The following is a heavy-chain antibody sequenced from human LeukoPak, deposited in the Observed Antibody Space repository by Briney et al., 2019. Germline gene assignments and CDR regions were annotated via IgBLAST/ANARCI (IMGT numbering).Heavy chain of an antibody. D-gene: IGHD3-10*01. V-gene: IGHV3-7*04. CDR2: IKQDESEK. J-gene: IGHJ4*02. CDR3: ARGVRARDY. Sequence: GGSLRLSCAASDFTFSSYWMTWVRQAPGKGLEWVATIKQDESEKYYADSVRGRFTISRDNAENSLYLQMNSLRVEDTAVYYCARGVRARDYWGQGTLITVSS. CDR1: DFTFSSYW.